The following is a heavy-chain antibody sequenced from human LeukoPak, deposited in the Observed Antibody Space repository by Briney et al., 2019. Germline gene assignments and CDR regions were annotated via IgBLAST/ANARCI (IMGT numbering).Heavy chain of an antibody. D-gene: IGHD6-13*01. J-gene: IGHJ4*02. Sequence: ASVKVSCKASGYTFTSYAMHWVRQAPGQRLEWMGWINAGNGNTKYSQEFQGRVTITRDTSASTAYMELSRLRSDDTAVYYCARGRNIAAAPDYWGQGTLVTVSS. CDR2: INAGNGNT. CDR3: ARGRNIAAAPDY. V-gene: IGHV1-3*01. CDR1: GYTFTSYA.